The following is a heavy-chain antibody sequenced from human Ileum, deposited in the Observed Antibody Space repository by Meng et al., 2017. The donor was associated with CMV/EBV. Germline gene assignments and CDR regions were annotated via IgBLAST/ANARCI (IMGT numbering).Heavy chain of an antibody. J-gene: IGHJ4*02. D-gene: IGHD6-13*01. V-gene: IGHV6-1*01. CDR3: VRLTGNSWLDY. CDR1: GDSVSSTTVT. Sequence: QVQFPQSGPGLVKTSQTLLPPCAISGDSVSSTTVTWNWIRQSPSRGLEWLGRTYYRSKWFNDYALSVRGRITINPDISKNQLSLQLNSVTPEDTAVYYCVRLTGNSWLDYWGRGTLVTVSS. CDR2: TYYRSKWFN.